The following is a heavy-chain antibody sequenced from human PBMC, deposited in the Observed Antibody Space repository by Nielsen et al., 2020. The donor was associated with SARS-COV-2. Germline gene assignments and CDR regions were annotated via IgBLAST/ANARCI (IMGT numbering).Heavy chain of an antibody. CDR3: AKSVFYWFDS. CDR1: GFTFSSYE. Sequence: GESLKISCVAFGFTFSSYEMNWVRQAPGKGLERVSKMSSSGNKIHYADSVEGRFTISRDNARNSLYLQMNSLRAEDTAVYYCAKSVFYWFDSWGQGTLVTVSS. J-gene: IGHJ5*01. V-gene: IGHV3-48*03. CDR2: MSSSGNKI. D-gene: IGHD2/OR15-2a*01.